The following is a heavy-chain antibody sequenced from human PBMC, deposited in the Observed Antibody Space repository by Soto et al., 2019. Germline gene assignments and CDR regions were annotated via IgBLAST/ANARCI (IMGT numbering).Heavy chain of an antibody. Sequence: EVQLVESGGGLVKPGGSLRLSCAASGFTFSSYSMNWVRQAPGKGLEWVSSISSSSSYIYYADSVKGRFTISRDNAKNSLYLQMNSLRAEGTAVYYCAGESTYYDFWSGYHGWFDPWGQGTLVTVSS. D-gene: IGHD3-3*01. V-gene: IGHV3-21*01. CDR1: GFTFSSYS. CDR2: ISSSSSYI. CDR3: AGESTYYDFWSGYHGWFDP. J-gene: IGHJ5*02.